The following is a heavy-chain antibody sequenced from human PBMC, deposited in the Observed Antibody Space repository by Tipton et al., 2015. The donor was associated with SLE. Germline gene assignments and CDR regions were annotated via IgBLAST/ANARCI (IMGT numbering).Heavy chain of an antibody. Sequence: TLSLTCTVSGGSISSSSYYWGWIRQPPGKGLEWIGSIYYSGSTYYNPSLKSRVTISVDTSKNQFSLKLSSVTAADTAVYYCARDGPAGVLRQQRWYFDYWGQGTLVTVSS. D-gene: IGHD6-13*01. V-gene: IGHV4-39*07. CDR2: IYYSGST. J-gene: IGHJ4*02. CDR3: ARDGPAGVLRQQRWYFDY. CDR1: GGSISSSSYY.